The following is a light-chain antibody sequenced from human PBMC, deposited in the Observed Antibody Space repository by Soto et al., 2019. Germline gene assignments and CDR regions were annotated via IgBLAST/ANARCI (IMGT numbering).Light chain of an antibody. V-gene: IGKV3-15*01. CDR3: QHYNDWPSYT. Sequence: EKLLTQSPATLSVSPGERATLSCRASQSVTSNLAWYQQKPGQAPRLLIYAASTRATGVPARFSGSGSGTEFTLTISSLQSEHFAVYYCQHYNDWPSYTFGQGTKLEIK. J-gene: IGKJ2*01. CDR2: AAS. CDR1: QSVTSN.